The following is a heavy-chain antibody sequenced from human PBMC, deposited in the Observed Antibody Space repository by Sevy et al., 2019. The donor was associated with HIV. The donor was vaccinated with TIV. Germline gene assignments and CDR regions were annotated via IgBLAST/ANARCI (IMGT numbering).Heavy chain of an antibody. CDR1: GFTFSSNF. CDR2: IWLTGTT. CDR3: ARGKNVSDYYESFDY. Sequence: GGSLRLSCAVSGFTFSSNFMSWVRQAPGKGLEWVSVIWLTGTTYYADSVKGRFTISRDNSKNTVYLDMSRLRAADTAVYYCARGKNVSDYYESFDYWGQGTLVTVSS. D-gene: IGHD3-3*01. V-gene: IGHV3-53*01. J-gene: IGHJ4*02.